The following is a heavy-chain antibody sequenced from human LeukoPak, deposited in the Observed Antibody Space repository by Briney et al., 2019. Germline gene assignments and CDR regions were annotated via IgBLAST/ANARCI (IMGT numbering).Heavy chain of an antibody. J-gene: IGHJ6*02. CDR2: ISGSGGST. V-gene: IGHV3-23*01. CDR3: AKSVATVTNYYYYGMDV. CDR1: GFTFSSYA. D-gene: IGHD4-17*01. Sequence: GGSLRLSCAASGFTFSSYAMSWVRQAPGKGLEWVSAISGSGGSTYYADSVKGRFTISRDNSKNTLYLQMNSLRAENTAVYYCAKSVATVTNYYYYGMDVWGQGTTVTVSS.